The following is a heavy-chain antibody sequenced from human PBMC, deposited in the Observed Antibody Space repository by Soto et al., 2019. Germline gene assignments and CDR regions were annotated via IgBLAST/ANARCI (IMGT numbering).Heavy chain of an antibody. CDR3: AQDPVRAAPPVTWFDP. CDR1: KFTVSDYA. Sequence: GGSLRLSCAASKFTVSDYAMSWVRQAPGKGLEWIATMDGRGTGTYYAGSFKCRFTISRGNSRNPVDLQMESLRGDDTGMYYCAQDPVRAAPPVTWFDPCGQGTLVTVSS. J-gene: IGHJ5*02. CDR2: MDGRGTGT. V-gene: IGHV3-23*01.